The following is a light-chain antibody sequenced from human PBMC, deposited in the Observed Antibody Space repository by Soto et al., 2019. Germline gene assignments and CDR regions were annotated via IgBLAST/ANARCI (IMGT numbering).Light chain of an antibody. V-gene: IGLV2-23*02. CDR2: EVS. Sequence: QSVLTQPASVSGSPGQSITISCTGTSSDVGSYNLVSWYQQHPGKAPKLMIYEVSKRPSGVSNRFSGSKSGNTASLTISGLQAEDEADYYCCSYAGSSTLPVFGGGTKLTVL. J-gene: IGLJ2*01. CDR1: SSDVGSYNL. CDR3: CSYAGSSTLPV.